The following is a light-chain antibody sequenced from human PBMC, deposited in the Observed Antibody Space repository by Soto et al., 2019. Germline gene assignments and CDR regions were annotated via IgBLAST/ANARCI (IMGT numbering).Light chain of an antibody. CDR3: QQYNNWPRGT. V-gene: IGKV3-15*01. CDR2: GAS. Sequence: IVMTQSPASLSVSPGEGATLSCRASQSVSNNLAWYQQKPGQAPRLLIYGASTRATGIPARFSGSGSGTDVTLTISSLQFEDFAVYYCQQYNNWPRGTLGQGTKVEIK. CDR1: QSVSNN. J-gene: IGKJ1*01.